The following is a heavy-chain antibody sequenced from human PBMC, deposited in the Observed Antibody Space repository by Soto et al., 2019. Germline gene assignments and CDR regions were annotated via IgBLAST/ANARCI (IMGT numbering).Heavy chain of an antibody. D-gene: IGHD2-2*01. Sequence: GGSLRLSCAACGFSLKNYAMTWVRQTPGKGLEWVSGITGSGDKTYYADSVKGRFIISRDNSENTLYLQMNSLRAEDTALYYCARDCSSSSCSVWRYWGQGTQVTVSS. CDR3: ARDCSSSSCSVWRY. CDR2: ITGSGDKT. J-gene: IGHJ4*02. V-gene: IGHV3-23*01. CDR1: GFSLKNYA.